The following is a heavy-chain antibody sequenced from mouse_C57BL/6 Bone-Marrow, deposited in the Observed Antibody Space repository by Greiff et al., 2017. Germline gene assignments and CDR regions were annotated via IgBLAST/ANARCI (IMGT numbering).Heavy chain of an antibody. CDR2: IDPNSGGT. D-gene: IGHD2-12*01. Sequence: QVQLQQPGAELVKPGASVKLSCKASGYTFTSYWMHWVKQRPGRGLEWIGRIDPNSGGTKYNEKFKSKATLTVDQPSSTAYMQLSSLTSEDSAVYYCATEGGSYDGNYYAMDYWGQGTSVTVSS. V-gene: IGHV1-72*01. CDR3: ATEGGSYDGNYYAMDY. J-gene: IGHJ4*01. CDR1: GYTFTSYW.